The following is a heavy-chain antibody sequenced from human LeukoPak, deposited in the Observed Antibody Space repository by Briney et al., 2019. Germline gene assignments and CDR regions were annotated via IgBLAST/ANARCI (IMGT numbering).Heavy chain of an antibody. CDR2: INPNSGGT. V-gene: IGHV1-2*02. CDR3: AASSGSYYWYFDL. J-gene: IGHJ2*01. Sequence: ASVKVSCKASGYTFTGYYMHWVRQAPGQGLEWMGWINPNSGGTNYAQKFQGRVTITRDMSTSTAYMELSSLRSEDTAVYYCAASSGSYYWYFDLWGRGTLVTVSS. D-gene: IGHD1-26*01. CDR1: GYTFTGYY.